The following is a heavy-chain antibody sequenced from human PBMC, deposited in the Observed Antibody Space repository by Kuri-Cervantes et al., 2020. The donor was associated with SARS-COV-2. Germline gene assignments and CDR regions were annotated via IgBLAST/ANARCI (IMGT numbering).Heavy chain of an antibody. Sequence: GESLKISCTASGFTFESFWMHWVRQVPGKGLVWVSRINEDGRITNYADSVKGRFTITRDNAKNSLYLQMNSLRAEDTALYYCAKDRSGYYYYGMDVWGQGTTVTVSS. CDR1: GFTFESFW. CDR3: AKDRSGYYYYGMDV. J-gene: IGHJ6*02. V-gene: IGHV3-74*01. CDR2: INEDGRIT.